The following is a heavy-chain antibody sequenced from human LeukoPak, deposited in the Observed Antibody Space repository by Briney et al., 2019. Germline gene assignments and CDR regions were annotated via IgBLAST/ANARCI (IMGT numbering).Heavy chain of an antibody. Sequence: SETLSLTCTVSGGSFTSYYWTWIRQPPGKGLEWIGSIYYSGSTNYNPSLKSRVTISVDTSKNQFSLKLSSVTAADTALYYCARENGYRYDYWGQGTLVTVSS. D-gene: IGHD5-18*01. J-gene: IGHJ4*02. CDR3: ARENGYRYDY. CDR2: IYYSGST. V-gene: IGHV4-59*01. CDR1: GGSFTSYY.